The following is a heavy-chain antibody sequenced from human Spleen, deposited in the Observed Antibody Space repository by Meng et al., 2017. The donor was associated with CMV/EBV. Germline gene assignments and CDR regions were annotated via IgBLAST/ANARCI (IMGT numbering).Heavy chain of an antibody. CDR2: ISDSGDSP. Sequence: GESLKISCAASGFTFDDYAMHWVRQAPGKGLEWVSLISDSGDSPYYADSVKGRFIISRDNSKNMVYLQMKSLRAEDTAVYYCARDAGGIYSNYWGVDNYWGQGTLVTVSS. V-gene: IGHV3-23*01. J-gene: IGHJ4*02. CDR3: ARDAGGIYSNYWGVDNY. CDR1: GFTFDDYA. D-gene: IGHD4-11*01.